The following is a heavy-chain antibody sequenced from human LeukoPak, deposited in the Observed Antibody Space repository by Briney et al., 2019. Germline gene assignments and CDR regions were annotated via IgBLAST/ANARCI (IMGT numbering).Heavy chain of an antibody. CDR2: INHDGSDK. J-gene: IGHJ1*01. D-gene: IGHD3/OR15-3a*01. CDR3: VRGRTGYYAASPGYFQH. Sequence: GGSLTLSCAGSGFTFTNYWMSWVRQAPGKGLQWVANINHDGSDKSYVDSVKGRFTISRDNAKNSLYLQMNSLTDQDTAVYYCVRGRTGYYAASPGYFQHWGQGTLVTVSS. CDR1: GFTFTNYW. V-gene: IGHV3-7*04.